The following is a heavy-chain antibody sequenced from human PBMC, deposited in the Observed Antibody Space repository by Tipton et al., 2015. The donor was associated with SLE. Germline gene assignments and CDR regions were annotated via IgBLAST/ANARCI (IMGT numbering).Heavy chain of an antibody. D-gene: IGHD2-21*01. J-gene: IGHJ4*02. V-gene: IGHV4-59*08. CDR2: IYYSGST. CDR1: GGSITNYY. CDR3: ARLYCGGDCYPLDY. Sequence: TLSLTCTVSGGSITNYYWSWIRQPPGKDLEWIGYIYYSGSTNYSPSLKSRVTISVDTSKNQFSLKLSSVIAADTAVYYCARLYCGGDCYPLDYWGQGILVIVSS.